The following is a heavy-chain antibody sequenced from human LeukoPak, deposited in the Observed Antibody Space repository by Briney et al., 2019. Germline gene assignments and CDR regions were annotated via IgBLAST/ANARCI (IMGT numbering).Heavy chain of an antibody. CDR3: ARLASAKSTRSIQLPDY. V-gene: IGHV4-38-2*01. CDR1: GYSISSGYY. J-gene: IGHJ4*02. D-gene: IGHD5-18*01. Sequence: NASETLSLTCAVSGYSISSGYYWGWTRQPPGKGLEWIGSIYHSGSTYYNPSLKSRVTISVDTSKNQFSLKLSSVTAADTAVYYCARLASAKSTRSIQLPDYWGQGTLVTVSS. CDR2: IYHSGST.